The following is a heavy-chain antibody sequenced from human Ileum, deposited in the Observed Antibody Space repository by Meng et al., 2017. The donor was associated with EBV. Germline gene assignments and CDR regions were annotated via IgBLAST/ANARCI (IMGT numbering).Heavy chain of an antibody. Sequence: QVQLLQSGAEVKKLGASVQLSCKASGYTFSNYAIHWVSQAPGQRPEWMGWINADNGNTKYSQKFQGRVTITRNTPASTVYMDVRSLRSEDTAVYFCARVERGVKFDKWGQGTLVTVSS. CDR3: ARVERGVKFDK. CDR1: GYTFSNYA. V-gene: IGHV1-3*01. D-gene: IGHD2-21*01. J-gene: IGHJ4*01. CDR2: INADNGNT.